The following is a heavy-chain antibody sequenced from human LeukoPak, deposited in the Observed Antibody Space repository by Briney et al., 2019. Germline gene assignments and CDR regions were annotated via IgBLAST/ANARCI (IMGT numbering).Heavy chain of an antibody. CDR3: ARDLFDY. J-gene: IGHJ4*02. V-gene: IGHV3-7*01. Sequence: GGSLRLSCAVPGFTISNYWMSWVRQAPGKGLEWVATIKQDGSAEFYVDSVKGRFTISRDSAKNSLYLQMNSLRDDDTAVYYCARDLFDYWGQGTLVTVSS. CDR1: GFTISNYW. CDR2: IKQDGSAE.